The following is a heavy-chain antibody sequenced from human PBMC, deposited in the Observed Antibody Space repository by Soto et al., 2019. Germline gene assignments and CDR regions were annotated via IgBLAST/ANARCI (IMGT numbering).Heavy chain of an antibody. V-gene: IGHV4-59*01. J-gene: IGHJ3*02. Sequence: SETLSLTCTVSGGSISSYYWSWIRQPPGKGLEWIGYIYYSGSTNYNPSLRSRVTISVDTSKNLFSLKLSSVTAADTAVYYCARELVQVVAATHDAFDIWGQGTMVTVSS. D-gene: IGHD2-15*01. CDR2: IYYSGST. CDR3: ARELVQVVAATHDAFDI. CDR1: GGSISSYY.